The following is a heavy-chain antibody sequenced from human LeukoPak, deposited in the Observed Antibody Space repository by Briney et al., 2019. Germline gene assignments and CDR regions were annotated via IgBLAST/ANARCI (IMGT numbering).Heavy chain of an antibody. D-gene: IGHD2-15*01. CDR3: ASETNCSGGSCYQN. Sequence: GRSLRLSCAASGFTFSSYGMHWVRQAPGKGLEWVAVIWYDGSNKYYADSVKGRFTISRDNSKNTLYLQMNSLRAEDTAVYYCASETNCSGGSCYQNWGQGTLVTVSS. CDR1: GFTFSSYG. J-gene: IGHJ4*02. CDR2: IWYDGSNK. V-gene: IGHV3-33*01.